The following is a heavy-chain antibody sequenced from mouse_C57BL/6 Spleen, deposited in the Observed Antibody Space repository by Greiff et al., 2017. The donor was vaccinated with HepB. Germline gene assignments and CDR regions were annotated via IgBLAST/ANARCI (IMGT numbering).Heavy chain of an antibody. CDR3: ARDNYGEWAMDY. D-gene: IGHD2-4*01. V-gene: IGHV5-4*01. Sequence: EVMLVESGGGLVKPGGSLKLSCAASGFTFSSYAMSWVRQTPEKRLEWVATINDCGSYTYYTDNVKGQYTITRDKAKNTLYMQISHLKSEDTAMYYCARDNYGEWAMDYWGQGTSVTVSS. CDR2: INDCGSYT. CDR1: GFTFSSYA. J-gene: IGHJ4*01.